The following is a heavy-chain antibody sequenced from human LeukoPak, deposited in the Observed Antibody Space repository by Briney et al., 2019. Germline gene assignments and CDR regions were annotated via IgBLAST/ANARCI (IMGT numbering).Heavy chain of an antibody. CDR1: GYTFTVYY. V-gene: IGHV1-2*02. D-gene: IGHD1-26*01. CDR3: ARSGSYPEYNWFDP. CDR2: INPNSGGT. Sequence: ASVNVSCKASGYTFTVYYMHWVRQAPGQGLEWMGWINPNSGGTNYAQKFQGRVTMTRDTSISTAYMELSRLRSDDTAVYYCARSGSYPEYNWFDPWGQGTLVTVSS. J-gene: IGHJ5*02.